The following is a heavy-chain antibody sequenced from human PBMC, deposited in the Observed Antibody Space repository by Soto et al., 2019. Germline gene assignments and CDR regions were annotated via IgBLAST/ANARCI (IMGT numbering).Heavy chain of an antibody. Sequence: EVQLVESGGGLVQPGGSLRLSCAASGFTFSLDSMSWVRQAPGKGLEWVSYISRSSTGIHYADSVKGRFTISRDDVTNSMRLQMNSLRDGDTAVYYCARAVTWGLDVWVQGTTVSISS. CDR1: GFTFSLDS. D-gene: IGHD3-10*01. CDR2: ISRSSTGI. J-gene: IGHJ6*01. V-gene: IGHV3-48*02. CDR3: ARAVTWGLDV.